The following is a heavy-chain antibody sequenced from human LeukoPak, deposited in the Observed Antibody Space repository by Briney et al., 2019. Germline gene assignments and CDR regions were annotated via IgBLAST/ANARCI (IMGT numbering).Heavy chain of an antibody. CDR2: ISGDGGST. V-gene: IGHV3-43*02. J-gene: IGHJ4*02. Sequence: GGSLRLSCAASGFTFDDYAMHWVRQAPGKGLEWVSLISGDGGSTYYADSVKGRFTISRDNSKNSLYLQMNSLRTEDTALYYCAKNKRYSGYDPFDYWGQGTLVTVSS. CDR3: AKNKRYSGYDPFDY. D-gene: IGHD5-12*01. CDR1: GFTFDDYA.